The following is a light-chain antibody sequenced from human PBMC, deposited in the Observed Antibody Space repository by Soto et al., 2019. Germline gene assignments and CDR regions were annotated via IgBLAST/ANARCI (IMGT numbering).Light chain of an antibody. Sequence: AIRMTQSPSSLSASTGDRVTITCRASQGISSYLAWYQQKPGKAPKLLIYAASSLQSGVPSRFSVSGSGTEFILTISSLQPDDFATYYCQQYNNYWTFGQGTKVDIK. CDR2: AAS. J-gene: IGKJ1*01. V-gene: IGKV1-8*01. CDR3: QQYNNYWT. CDR1: QGISSY.